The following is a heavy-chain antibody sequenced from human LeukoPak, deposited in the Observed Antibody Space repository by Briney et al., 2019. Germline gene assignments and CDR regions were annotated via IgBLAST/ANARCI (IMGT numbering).Heavy chain of an antibody. D-gene: IGHD6-13*01. V-gene: IGHV3-30*04. Sequence: GRSLRLSCAASGFTFSSYAMHWVRQAPGKGLEWVAVISYDGSNKYYADSVKGRFTISRDNSKNTLYLQMNSLRAEDTAVYYCAKETGTYRSSWYYFDFWGQGTLVTVSS. J-gene: IGHJ4*02. CDR1: GFTFSSYA. CDR2: ISYDGSNK. CDR3: AKETGTYRSSWYYFDF.